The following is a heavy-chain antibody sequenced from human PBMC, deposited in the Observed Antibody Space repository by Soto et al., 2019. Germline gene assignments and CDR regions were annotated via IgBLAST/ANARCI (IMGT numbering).Heavy chain of an antibody. CDR1: GRSFSGYY. V-gene: IGHV4-34*01. Sequence: WETLSLTCAVYGRSFSGYYWSWIRQPPGKGLEWIGEINHSGSTNYNPSLKSRVTISVDTSKNQFSLKLSSVTAADTAVYYCARAPSRYSSSWYGYYYYGMDVWGQGTTVTVSS. CDR3: ARAPSRYSSSWYGYYYYGMDV. CDR2: INHSGST. J-gene: IGHJ6*02. D-gene: IGHD6-13*01.